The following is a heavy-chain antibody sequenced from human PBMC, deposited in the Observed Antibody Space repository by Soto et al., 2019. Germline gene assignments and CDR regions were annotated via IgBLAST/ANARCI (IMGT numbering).Heavy chain of an antibody. D-gene: IGHD1-20*01. CDR2: INWNGGST. J-gene: IGHJ4*02. V-gene: IGHV3-20*01. Sequence: EVQLVESGGGVVRPGGSLRLSCAASGFTFDDYGMSWVRQAPGKGLGWVSGINWNGGSTGYAESVKGRFTISRDNAKNSLYLQMNSLRAEDTALYHCARGSPGSYNWNLDYWGQGTLVTVSS. CDR1: GFTFDDYG. CDR3: ARGSPGSYNWNLDY.